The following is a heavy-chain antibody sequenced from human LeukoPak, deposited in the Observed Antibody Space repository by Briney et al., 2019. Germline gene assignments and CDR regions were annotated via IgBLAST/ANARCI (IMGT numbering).Heavy chain of an antibody. CDR3: ARFGGATTGRYSDY. CDR2: ISAYNGNT. J-gene: IGHJ4*02. D-gene: IGHD1-26*01. V-gene: IGHV1-18*01. CDR1: GGTFSSYA. Sequence: GASVKVSCKASGGTFSSYAISWVRQAPGQGLEWMGWISAYNGNTNYAQKLQGRVTMTTDTSTSTAYMELRSLRSDDTAVYYCARFGGATTGRYSDYWGQGTLVTVSS.